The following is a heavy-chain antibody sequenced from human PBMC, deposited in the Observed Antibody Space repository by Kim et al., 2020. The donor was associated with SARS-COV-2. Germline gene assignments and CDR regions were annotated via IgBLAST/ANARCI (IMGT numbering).Heavy chain of an antibody. CDR2: IIPILGIA. J-gene: IGHJ5*02. D-gene: IGHD2-15*01. CDR1: GGTFSSYA. V-gene: IGHV1-69*04. Sequence: SVKVSCKASGGTFSSYAISWVRQAPGQGLEWMGRIIPILGIANYAQKFQGRVTITADKSTSTAYMELSSLRSEDTAVYYCARDYGRIDCSGGSCRNWFDPWGQGTLVTVSS. CDR3: ARDYGRIDCSGGSCRNWFDP.